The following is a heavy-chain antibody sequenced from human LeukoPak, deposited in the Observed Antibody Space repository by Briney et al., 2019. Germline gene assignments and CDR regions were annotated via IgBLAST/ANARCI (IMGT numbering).Heavy chain of an antibody. CDR2: ISGSGGST. D-gene: IGHD3-10*02. CDR1: GFTFSSYA. J-gene: IGHJ6*02. Sequence: GGSLRLSCAASGFTFSSYAMSRVRQAPGKGLEWVSAISGSGGSTYYADSVKGRFTISRDNSKNTLYLQMNSLRAEDTAVYYCAKLFGEFYYYYYGMDVWGQGTTVTVSS. CDR3: AKLFGEFYYYYYGMDV. V-gene: IGHV3-23*01.